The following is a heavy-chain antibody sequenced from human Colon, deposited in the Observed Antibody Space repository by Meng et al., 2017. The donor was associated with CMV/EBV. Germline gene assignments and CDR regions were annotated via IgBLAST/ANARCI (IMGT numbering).Heavy chain of an antibody. CDR3: ARDQYTAMVKDGMDV. V-gene: IGHV3-21*01. J-gene: IGHJ6*02. Sequence: GESLKISCAASGFTFSSYPMYWVRQAPGKGLEWVASISSSSSYIYYADSLKGRFTISRDDARNSLFLQMNSLSVEDTAVYYRARDQYTAMVKDGMDVWGQGTTVTVSS. D-gene: IGHD5-18*01. CDR2: ISSSSSYI. CDR1: GFTFSSYP.